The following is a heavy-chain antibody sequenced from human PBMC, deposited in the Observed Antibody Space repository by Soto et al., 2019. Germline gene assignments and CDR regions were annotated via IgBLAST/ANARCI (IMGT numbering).Heavy chain of an antibody. CDR2: IYYSGST. CDR3: ARHYYDSSGFGLYYFDY. J-gene: IGHJ4*02. D-gene: IGHD3-22*01. V-gene: IGHV4-39*01. Sequence: PSETLSLTCTVSGGSISSSSYYWGWIRQPPGKGLEWIGSIYYSGSTYYNPSLKSRVTISVDTSKNQFSLKLSSVTAADTAVYYCARHYYDSSGFGLYYFDYWGQGTLVTVSS. CDR1: GGSISSSSYY.